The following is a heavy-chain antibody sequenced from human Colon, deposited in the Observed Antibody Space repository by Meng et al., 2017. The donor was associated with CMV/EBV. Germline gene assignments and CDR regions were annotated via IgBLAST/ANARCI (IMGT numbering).Heavy chain of an antibody. CDR2: IYSSGST. V-gene: IGHV3-66*02. Sequence: GESLQISCAASEFTVSSSYMSWVRRAPGKGLEWVSVIYSSGSTYYADSVKDRFTISRDISTNTLYLQMNSLRADDSAVYYCARHGSGWNLYGMDVWGQGTTVTVSS. CDR1: EFTVSSSY. CDR3: ARHGSGWNLYGMDV. J-gene: IGHJ6*02. D-gene: IGHD6-19*01.